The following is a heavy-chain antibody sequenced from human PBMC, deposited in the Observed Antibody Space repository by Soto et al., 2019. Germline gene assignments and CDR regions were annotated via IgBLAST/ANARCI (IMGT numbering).Heavy chain of an antibody. CDR1: GFTVSSNY. CDR3: ASLYFVWLLSPYYFDY. D-gene: IGHD3-9*01. CDR2: IYSGGST. V-gene: IGHV3-66*01. J-gene: IGHJ4*02. Sequence: EVQLVESGGGLVQPGGSLRLSCAASGFTVSSNYMSWVRQAPGKGLEWVSVIYSGGSTYYADSVKGRFTISRDNSKNTLYLQMNSLRAEDTAVYYCASLYFVWLLSPYYFDYWGQGTLVTVSS.